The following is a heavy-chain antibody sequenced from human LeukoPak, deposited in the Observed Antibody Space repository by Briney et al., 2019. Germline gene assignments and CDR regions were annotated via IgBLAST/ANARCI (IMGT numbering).Heavy chain of an antibody. CDR2: ISAYNGNT. CDR3: ARVNDIMTGYFPRTYFDY. J-gene: IGHJ4*02. Sequence: ASVKVSCKASGYTFTSYGISWVRQAPGQGLEWMGWISAYNGNTNYAQKLQGRVTMTTDTSTSTAYMELRSLRSDDTAVYYCARVNDIMTGYFPRTYFDYWGQGTLVTVSS. V-gene: IGHV1-18*01. D-gene: IGHD3-9*01. CDR1: GYTFTSYG.